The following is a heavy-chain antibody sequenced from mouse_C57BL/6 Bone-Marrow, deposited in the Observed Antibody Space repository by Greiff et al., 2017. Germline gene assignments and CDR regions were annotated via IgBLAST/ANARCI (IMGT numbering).Heavy chain of an antibody. Sequence: EVKLMESGPGLVKPSQSLSLTCSVTGYSITSGYYWNWIRQFPGNKLEWMGYISYDGSNNYNPSLKNRISITRDTSKNQFFLKLNSVTTEDTATYYCASDYYGSSYYWYFDVWGTGTTVTVS. CDR1: GYSITSGYY. J-gene: IGHJ1*03. D-gene: IGHD1-1*01. CDR2: ISYDGSN. CDR3: ASDYYGSSYYWYFDV. V-gene: IGHV3-6*01.